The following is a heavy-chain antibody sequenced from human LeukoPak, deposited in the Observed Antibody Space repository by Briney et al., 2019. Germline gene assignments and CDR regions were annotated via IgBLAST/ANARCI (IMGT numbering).Heavy chain of an antibody. Sequence: PSETLSLTCSASGASITSFYWSWIRQSPGKGLEWIGYSYFSGSTHFNPSLKSRVTTSVDTPKNQLSLELASVTAADTAVYYCARDGYSSGRKSFYYYGMDVWGQGITVTVSS. V-gene: IGHV4-59*01. D-gene: IGHD6-19*01. CDR1: GASITSFY. CDR2: SYFSGST. J-gene: IGHJ6*02. CDR3: ARDGYSSGRKSFYYYGMDV.